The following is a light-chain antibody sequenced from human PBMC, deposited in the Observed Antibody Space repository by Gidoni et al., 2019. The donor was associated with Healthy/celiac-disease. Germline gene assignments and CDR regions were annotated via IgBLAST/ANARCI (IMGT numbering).Light chain of an antibody. V-gene: IGLV3-25*03. CDR1: ALPRQY. CDR2: KDS. J-gene: IGLJ2*01. CDR3: QSADSSGTYVV. Sequence: SYELTQPPSVSVSPGQTARITCSGDALPRQYAYWYQQKPGQAPVLVKYKDSERPSGIPELFSGSSSGTTVTLPISGVQAEDEADYYCQSADSSGTYVVFGGGTKLTVL.